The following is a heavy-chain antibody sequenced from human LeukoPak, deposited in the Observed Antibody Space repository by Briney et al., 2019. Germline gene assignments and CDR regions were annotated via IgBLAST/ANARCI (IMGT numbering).Heavy chain of an antibody. CDR2: ISYDGSNK. CDR1: GFTFSSYG. Sequence: GGSLRLSCAASGFTFSSYGMHWVRQAPGKGLEWVAVISYDGSNKYYADPVKGRFTISRDNSKNTLYLQMNSLRAEDTAVYYCAKDRAPGLRLGELSTWGQGTLVTVSS. D-gene: IGHD3-16*02. V-gene: IGHV3-30*18. J-gene: IGHJ5*02. CDR3: AKDRAPGLRLGELST.